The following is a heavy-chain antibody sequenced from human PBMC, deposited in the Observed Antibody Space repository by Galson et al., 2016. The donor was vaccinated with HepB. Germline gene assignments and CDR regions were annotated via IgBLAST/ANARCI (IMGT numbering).Heavy chain of an antibody. CDR2: ISAFNGNI. CDR1: GYDFHNYG. CDR3: TRGTRLPAAGDY. D-gene: IGHD6-13*01. V-gene: IGHV1-18*04. J-gene: IGHJ4*02. Sequence: SVKVSCKASGYDFHNYGIIWVRQAPGQGFELMGWISAFNGNIHYAQKFHDRVTMTTDTSTDTTYMELRSLRSDDTAVCYCTRGTRLPAAGDYWGQGTLVTGSS.